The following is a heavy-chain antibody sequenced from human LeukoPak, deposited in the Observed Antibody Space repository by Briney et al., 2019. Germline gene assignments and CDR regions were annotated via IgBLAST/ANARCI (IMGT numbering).Heavy chain of an antibody. Sequence: PGGSLRLSCAASGFTFSSYWMHWVRQAPGKGLVWVSRINSDGSSTSYADSVKGRFTTSRDNAKNTLYLQMNSLRAEDTAVYYCARVEAPDYYYYGMDVWGQGTTVTVSS. J-gene: IGHJ6*02. CDR1: GFTFSSYW. CDR2: INSDGSST. V-gene: IGHV3-74*01. CDR3: ARVEAPDYYYYGMDV.